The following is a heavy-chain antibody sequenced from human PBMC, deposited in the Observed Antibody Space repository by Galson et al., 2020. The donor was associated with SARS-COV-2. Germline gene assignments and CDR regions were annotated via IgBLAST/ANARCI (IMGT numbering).Heavy chain of an antibody. J-gene: IGHJ4*02. CDR3: ARGSPRYYYDSSRQLYFDY. Sequence: SETLSLTCAVYGGSFSGYYWSWIRQPPGKGLEWIGEINHSGSTNYNPSLKSRVTISVDTSKNQFSLKLSSVTAADTAVYYCARGSPRYYYDSSRQLYFDYWGQGTLVTVSS. CDR1: GGSFSGYY. D-gene: IGHD3-22*01. V-gene: IGHV4-34*01. CDR2: INHSGST.